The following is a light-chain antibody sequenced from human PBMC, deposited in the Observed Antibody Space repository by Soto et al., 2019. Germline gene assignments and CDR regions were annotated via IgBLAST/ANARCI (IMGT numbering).Light chain of an antibody. Sequence: DIQMTQSPSTLSGSVGDRVTITCRASQTISSWLAWYQQRPGKAPSLLITDASKLESGVPPRFNGSRSETEFTLTIRNPQPDDFATYYCQQYNSFPWTFGLGTKVDTK. CDR2: DAS. V-gene: IGKV1-5*01. J-gene: IGKJ1*01. CDR1: QTISSW. CDR3: QQYNSFPWT.